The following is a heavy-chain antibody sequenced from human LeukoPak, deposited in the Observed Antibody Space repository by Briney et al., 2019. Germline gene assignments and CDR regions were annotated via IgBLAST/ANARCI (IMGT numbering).Heavy chain of an antibody. CDR2: IWYDGSNK. Sequence: RSLRLSCAASGFTFSSYGMHWVRQAPGKGLEWVAVIWYDGSNKYYADSVKGRFTISRDNSKNTLYLQMNSLRAEDTAVYYXXXXYDSSGYYSYYFDYWGQGTLVTVSS. CDR1: GFTFSSYG. J-gene: IGHJ4*02. D-gene: IGHD3-22*01. V-gene: IGHV3-33*01. CDR3: XXXYDSSGYYSYYFDY.